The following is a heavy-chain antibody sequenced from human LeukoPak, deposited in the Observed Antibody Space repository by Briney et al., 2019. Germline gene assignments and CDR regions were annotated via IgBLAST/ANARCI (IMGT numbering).Heavy chain of an antibody. CDR1: GFTFSSYA. V-gene: IGHV3-23*01. CDR2: ISGSGGST. J-gene: IGHJ4*02. D-gene: IGHD6-19*01. CDR3: ANGPPVAGNFDY. Sequence: GGSLRLSCAASGFTFSSYAMSWVRQAPGKGLEWVSAISGSGGSTYYADSVKGRFTISRDNFKNRLYLQMNSLRAEDTAVYYCANGPPVAGNFDYWGQGTLVTVSS.